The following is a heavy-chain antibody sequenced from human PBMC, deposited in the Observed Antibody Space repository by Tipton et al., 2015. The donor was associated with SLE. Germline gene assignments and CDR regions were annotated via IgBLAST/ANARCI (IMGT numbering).Heavy chain of an antibody. CDR3: ARELRSAGYSDC. Sequence: VQLVQSGAEVKKPGESLKISCKGSGYTFVSYWIGWVRQMPGKGLEWMGIIYPSDSDTRYSPSFQGQVTISVDKSIDTAYLQWSSLRASDTVIYYCARELRSAGYSDCWGQGTLVTVSS. J-gene: IGHJ4*02. CDR1: GYTFVSYW. CDR2: IYPSDSDT. D-gene: IGHD3-9*01. V-gene: IGHV5-51*03.